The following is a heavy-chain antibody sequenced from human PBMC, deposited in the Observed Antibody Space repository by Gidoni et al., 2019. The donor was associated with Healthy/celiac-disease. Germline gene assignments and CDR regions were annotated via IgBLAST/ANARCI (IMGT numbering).Heavy chain of an antibody. CDR1: DFTFSSSW. CDR3: ARVRGQNDY. J-gene: IGHJ4*02. V-gene: IGHV3-7*01. CDR2: RKQDGSEK. Sequence: EVQLVESGGGLVQPGGSLRLSCAASDFTFSSSWMSWVRQAPGKGLEWVANRKQDGSEKYYVDSVKGRFTISRDNAKNSLYLQMNSLRAEDTAVYYCARVRGQNDYWGQGTLVTVSS.